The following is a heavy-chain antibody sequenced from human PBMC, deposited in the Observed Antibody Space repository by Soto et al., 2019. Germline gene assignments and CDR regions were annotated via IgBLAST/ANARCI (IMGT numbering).Heavy chain of an antibody. Sequence: GGSLRLSCAASGFTFSSYGMHWVRQAPGKGLEWVAGIWYDGSNKCYADSVKGRFTISRDNAKNSLYLQMNSLRAEDTALYYCAKGGQVVPAATFDYWGQGTLVTVSS. CDR3: AKGGQVVPAATFDY. CDR1: GFTFSSYG. D-gene: IGHD2-2*01. J-gene: IGHJ4*02. V-gene: IGHV3-33*03. CDR2: IWYDGSNK.